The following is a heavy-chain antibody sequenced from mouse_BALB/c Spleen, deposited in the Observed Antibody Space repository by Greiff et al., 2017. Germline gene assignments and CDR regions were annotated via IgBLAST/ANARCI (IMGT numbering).Heavy chain of an antibody. CDR2: ISSGGSYT. J-gene: IGHJ1*01. Sequence: EVNLVESGGDLVKPGGSLKLSCAASVFTFSSYGMSWVRQTPDKRLEWVATISSGGSYTYYPDSVKGRFTISRDNAKNTLYLQMSSLKSEDTAMYYCARGHGSSYGYFDVWGAGTTVTVSS. D-gene: IGHD1-1*01. V-gene: IGHV5-6*01. CDR3: ARGHGSSYGYFDV. CDR1: VFTFSSYG.